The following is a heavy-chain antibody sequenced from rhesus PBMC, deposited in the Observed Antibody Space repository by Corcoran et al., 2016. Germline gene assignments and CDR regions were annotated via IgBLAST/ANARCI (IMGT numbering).Heavy chain of an antibody. J-gene: IGHJ4*01. CDR1: GYSISSGYD. V-gene: IGHV4-76*01. CDR2: IYGSSGST. D-gene: IGHD2-27*01. Sequence: QVQLQESGPGVVKPSETLSLNCAVSGYSISSGYDWSWIRQPPGKGLEWIGYIYGSSGSTNYNPSLHNRVTISKDTSKTHFSLKLSSVTAADTAVYYCARGAGYLRYWGQGVLVTVSS. CDR3: ARGAGYLRY.